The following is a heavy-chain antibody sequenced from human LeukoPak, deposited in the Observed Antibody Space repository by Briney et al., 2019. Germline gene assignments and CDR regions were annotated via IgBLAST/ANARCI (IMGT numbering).Heavy chain of an antibody. CDR2: INPNSGGT. Sequence: ASVKVSCKASGYTFTGYYMHWVRQAPGQGLEWMGWINPNSGGTNCAQKFQGRVTMTRDTSISTAYMELSRLRSEDTAVYYCARKVREDYYYYYMDVWGKGTTVTISS. CDR3: ARKVREDYYYYYMDV. CDR1: GYTFTGYY. V-gene: IGHV1-2*02. D-gene: IGHD3-10*01. J-gene: IGHJ6*03.